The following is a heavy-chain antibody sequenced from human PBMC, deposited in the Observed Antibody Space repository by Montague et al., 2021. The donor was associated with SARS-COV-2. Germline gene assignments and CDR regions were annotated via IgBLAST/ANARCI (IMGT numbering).Heavy chain of an antibody. CDR3: ARHMGQVYGGNTNVPTFGY. D-gene: IGHD4-23*01. J-gene: IGHJ4*02. CDR2: IYYSGST. Sequence: SETLSLTCTVSGGSISSSSYYWGWIRQPPGKGLEWIGSIYYSGSTYYNPSLKSRVTISVDTSKNQFSLKLSSVTAADRAVYYCARHMGQVYGGNTNVPTFGYWGQGTLVTVSS. CDR1: GGSISSSSYY. V-gene: IGHV4-39*01.